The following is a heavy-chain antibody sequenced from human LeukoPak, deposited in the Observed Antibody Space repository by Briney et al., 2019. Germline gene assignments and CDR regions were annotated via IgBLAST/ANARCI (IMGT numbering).Heavy chain of an antibody. J-gene: IGHJ4*02. CDR1: GYTFTSYD. V-gene: IGHV7-4-1*02. CDR3: AIDQPVAGVSNFDS. Sequence: ASVTVSCKASGYTFTSYDINWVRQAPGQGLEWMGWINPNTGNPTYAQAFTGRFVFSLDTSVSTAYLQISSLNTEDTAVYYCAIDQPVAGVSNFDSWGQGTLVTVSS. CDR2: INPNTGNP. D-gene: IGHD6-19*01.